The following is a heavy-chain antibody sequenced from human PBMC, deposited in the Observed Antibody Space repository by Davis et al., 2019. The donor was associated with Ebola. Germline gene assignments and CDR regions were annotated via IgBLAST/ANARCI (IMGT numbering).Heavy chain of an antibody. CDR3: ATASSDYHYYYAMDV. V-gene: IGHV1-18*01. J-gene: IGHJ6*02. CDR2: ISVYNGNT. CDR1: GNTFTSHN. Sequence: AASVKVSCKTSGNTFTSHNINWVRQAPGQGLEWMGWISVYNGNTDYAQKFQGRLTMTTDTSTGTAYMELRSLTSDDTAIYYCATASSDYHYYYAMDVWGQGTTVTVSS. D-gene: IGHD3-22*01.